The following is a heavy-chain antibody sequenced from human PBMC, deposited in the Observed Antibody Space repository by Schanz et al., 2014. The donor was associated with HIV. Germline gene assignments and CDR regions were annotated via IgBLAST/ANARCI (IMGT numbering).Heavy chain of an antibody. D-gene: IGHD3-22*01. CDR2: ISNDGRNK. J-gene: IGHJ4*02. Sequence: QVQLVESGGGVVQPGRSLRLSCAASGFTFSSDGMHWVRQTPGKGLEWVVFISNDGRNKYYADSVKGRFTISRDNSKNTLYLQMNSLRAEDTAVYYCARVRDTSYYDSSAYYLDYWGQGTLVTVSS. V-gene: IGHV3-30*03. CDR1: GFTFSSDG. CDR3: ARVRDTSYYDSSAYYLDY.